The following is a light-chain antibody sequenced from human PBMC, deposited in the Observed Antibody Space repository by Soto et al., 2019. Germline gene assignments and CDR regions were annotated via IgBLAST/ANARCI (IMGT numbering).Light chain of an antibody. Sequence: DIQMTQSPSSGSSSVGDRVTITCRASRAITSWLAWYEKKPGKAPKLLIYAASSLQSGVPSWFSGNGSGTDFTRTISSLQPEDFATYYCQQANSFPYTFGQGTKLEIK. J-gene: IGKJ2*01. CDR3: QQANSFPYT. CDR2: AAS. V-gene: IGKV1D-12*01. CDR1: RAITSW.